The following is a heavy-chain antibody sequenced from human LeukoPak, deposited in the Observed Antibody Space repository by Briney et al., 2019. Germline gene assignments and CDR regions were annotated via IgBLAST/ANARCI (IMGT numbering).Heavy chain of an antibody. V-gene: IGHV3-30*03. J-gene: IGHJ6*03. D-gene: IGHD1-26*01. CDR2: ISYDGSNK. CDR3: ARASQSGSPHYYYYMDV. CDR1: GFTFSSYW. Sequence: PGGSLRLSCAASGFTFSSYWMSWVRQAPGKGLEWVAVISYDGSNKYYADSVKGRFTISRDNSKNTLYLQMNSLRAEDTAVYYCARASQSGSPHYYYYMDVWGKGTTVTVSS.